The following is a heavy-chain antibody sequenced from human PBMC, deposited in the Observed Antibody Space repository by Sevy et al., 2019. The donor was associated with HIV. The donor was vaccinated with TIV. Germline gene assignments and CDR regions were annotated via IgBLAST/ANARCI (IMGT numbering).Heavy chain of an antibody. CDR1: EFTFSSYA. CDR3: AKDLLQPDCGGDCYPDAFDI. Sequence: GGSLRLSCAASEFTFSSYAMSWVRQAPGKGLEWVSAISGSGGSTYYADSVKGRFTISRDNSKNTLYLQMNSLRAEDTAVYYCAKDLLQPDCGGDCYPDAFDIWGQGTMVTVSS. CDR2: ISGSGGST. V-gene: IGHV3-23*01. D-gene: IGHD2-21*02. J-gene: IGHJ3*02.